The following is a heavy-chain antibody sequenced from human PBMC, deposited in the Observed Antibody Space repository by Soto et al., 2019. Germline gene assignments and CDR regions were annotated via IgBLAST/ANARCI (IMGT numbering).Heavy chain of an antibody. D-gene: IGHD4-17*01. CDR1: GFPFSNYA. CDR3: ARGPSYSDSYFAY. Sequence: GGSLRLSCAASGFPFSNYAMHWVRQDPGKGLQWLAVISYDGNNKYYADSVEGRFTISRDNSKNTVYLQMNSLRIEDTAVYYCARGPSYSDSYFAYWGQGTLVTVSS. V-gene: IGHV3-30*03. CDR2: ISYDGNNK. J-gene: IGHJ4*02.